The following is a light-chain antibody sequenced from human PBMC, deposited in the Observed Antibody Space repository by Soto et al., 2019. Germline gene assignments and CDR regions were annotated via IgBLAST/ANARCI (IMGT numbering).Light chain of an antibody. J-gene: IGLJ3*02. CDR3: QSYDSRRSSGV. Sequence: QSVLTQPPSVSGAPGQRVTISCTGSSSNIGSGYDVHWYQQLPGTAPKLLIYDNNNRPSGVPDRFSGSKSGTSASLAITGLQGEGEADYYCQSYDSRRSSGVFGGGTKVTVL. V-gene: IGLV1-40*01. CDR2: DNN. CDR1: SSNIGSGYD.